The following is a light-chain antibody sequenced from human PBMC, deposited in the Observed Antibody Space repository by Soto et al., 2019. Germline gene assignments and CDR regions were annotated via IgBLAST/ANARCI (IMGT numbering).Light chain of an antibody. CDR1: QSVSID. Sequence: EIVMTQSPATLSVSPGERVTLSCRASQSVSIDLAWYQQKPGQAPRLLIFGASTRATGIPARFSGSGSGTEFSLTISSLQSEDFAVYYCQQYGSSPRTFGQGTKVDIK. V-gene: IGKV3-15*01. CDR2: GAS. J-gene: IGKJ1*01. CDR3: QQYGSSPRT.